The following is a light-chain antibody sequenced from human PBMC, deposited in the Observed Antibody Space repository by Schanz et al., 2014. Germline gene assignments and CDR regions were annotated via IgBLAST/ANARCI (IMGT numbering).Light chain of an antibody. V-gene: IGLV1-47*02. CDR2: SNN. CDR1: SSNIGGNY. J-gene: IGLJ3*02. Sequence: QSVLTQPPSASGPPGQRVTISCSGSSSNIGGNYVYWYQQVPGTAPKLLIYSNNQRPSGVPDRFSGSKSGTSASLAISGLQSEDEADYYCAAWDDSLSAWVFGGGTKLTVL. CDR3: AAWDDSLSAWV.